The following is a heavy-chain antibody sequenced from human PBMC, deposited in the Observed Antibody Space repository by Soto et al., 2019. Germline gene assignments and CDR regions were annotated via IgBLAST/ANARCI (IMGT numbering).Heavy chain of an antibody. CDR1: GGTFGNSA. V-gene: IGHV1-69*12. D-gene: IGHD3-3*01. Sequence: QVQLVQSGAEVKKPGSSVNVSCKTSGGTFGNSAVAWVRQAPGQGLEWMGGIVPMFGTANYAQKFQGRLTITADDSTSTAYMELRSLRSDDTAVYYCARDGDPESAFWRGPLGGGRCYPWGQGTLVTVSS. J-gene: IGHJ5*02. CDR2: IVPMFGTA. CDR3: ARDGDPESAFWRGPLGGGRCYP.